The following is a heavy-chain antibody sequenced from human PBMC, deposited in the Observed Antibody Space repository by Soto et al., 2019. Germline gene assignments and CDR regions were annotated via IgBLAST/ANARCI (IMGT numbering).Heavy chain of an antibody. CDR3: ARFPALGYIDY. CDR2: FDPEDGET. J-gene: IGHJ4*02. D-gene: IGHD6-13*01. Sequence: ASVKVSCKVSGYTLTELSMHWVRQAPGKGLEWMGGFDPEDGETIYAQKFQGRVTMTTDTSTSTAYMELRSLRSDDTAVYYCARFPALGYIDYWGQGTLVTVSS. CDR1: GYTLTELS. V-gene: IGHV1-24*01.